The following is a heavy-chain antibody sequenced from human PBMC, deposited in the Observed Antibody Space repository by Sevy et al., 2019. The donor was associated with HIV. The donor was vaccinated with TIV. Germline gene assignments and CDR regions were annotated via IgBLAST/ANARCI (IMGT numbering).Heavy chain of an antibody. J-gene: IGHJ5*02. CDR3: TRVRALNYYDTSVSMEYNWFDP. CDR2: MNPNTGNT. Sequence: ASVKVSCKASGYTFTSYDINWVRQATGQGLEWMGWMNPNTGNTGYPQKFQGRVTRTRDTSTSTAYMELRSLRSDDTAIYYCTRVRALNYYDTSVSMEYNWFDPWGQGTLVTVSS. CDR1: GYTFTSYD. D-gene: IGHD3-22*01. V-gene: IGHV1-8*02.